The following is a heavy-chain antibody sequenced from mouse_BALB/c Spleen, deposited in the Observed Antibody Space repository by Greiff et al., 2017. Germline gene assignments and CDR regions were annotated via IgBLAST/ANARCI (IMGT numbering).Heavy chain of an antibody. CDR1: GFTFSSYG. J-gene: IGHJ2*01. CDR3: AIIYYYGSSYHFDY. Sequence: EVQRVESGGDLVKPGGSLKLSCAASGFTFSSYGMSWVRQTPDKRLEWVATISSGGSYTYYPDSVKGRFTISRDNAKNTLYLQMSSLKSEDTAMYYCAIIYYYGSSYHFDYWGQGTTLTVSS. CDR2: ISSGGSYT. V-gene: IGHV5-6*01. D-gene: IGHD1-1*01.